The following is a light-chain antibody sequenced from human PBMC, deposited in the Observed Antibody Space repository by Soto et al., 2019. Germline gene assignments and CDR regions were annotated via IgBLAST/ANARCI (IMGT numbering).Light chain of an antibody. CDR2: SNN. V-gene: IGLV1-44*01. CDR3: AAWDDSLNGHVV. J-gene: IGLJ2*01. CDR1: SSNIGSNT. Sequence: QSVLTQPPSASRTPGQRVTISCSGSSSNIGSNTVNWYQQLPGTAPKLLIYSNNQRPSGVPDRFSGSKSGTSASLAISGLQFEDQADYYCAAWDDSLNGHVVFGGGTKVTVL.